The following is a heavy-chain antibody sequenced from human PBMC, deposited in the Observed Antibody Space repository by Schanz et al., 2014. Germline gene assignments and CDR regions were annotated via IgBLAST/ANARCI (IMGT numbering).Heavy chain of an antibody. CDR2: IIPILGIA. D-gene: IGHD6-13*01. V-gene: IGHV1-69*04. CDR1: GYDFHIYA. Sequence: QVQLVQSGAEVKKPGASVTVSCKASGYDFHIYAYSWVRQAPGQGLEWMGRIIPILGIANYAQKFQGRVTMTRDTSTSTVYMELSSLRSEDTAVYYCARDGVDAAAGGNYWGQGTLVTVSS. J-gene: IGHJ4*02. CDR3: ARDGVDAAAGGNY.